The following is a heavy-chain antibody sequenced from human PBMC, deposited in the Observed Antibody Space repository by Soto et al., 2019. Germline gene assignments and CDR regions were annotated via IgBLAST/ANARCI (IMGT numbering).Heavy chain of an antibody. Sequence: HPGGSLRLSCAASGFTFSSYAMHWVRQAPGKGLEWVAVISYDGSNKYYADSVKGRFTISRDNSKNTLYLQMNSLRAEDTAVYYCAYLVVEMATIPPDYWGQGTLVTVSS. CDR3: AYLVVEMATIPPDY. CDR1: GFTFSSYA. CDR2: ISYDGSNK. V-gene: IGHV3-30-3*01. D-gene: IGHD5-12*01. J-gene: IGHJ4*02.